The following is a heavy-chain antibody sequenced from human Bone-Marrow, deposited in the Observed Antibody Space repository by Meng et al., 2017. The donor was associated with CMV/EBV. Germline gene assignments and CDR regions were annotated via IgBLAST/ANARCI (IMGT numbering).Heavy chain of an antibody. CDR2: ISYDGSNK. CDR1: GFTFSSYA. J-gene: IGHJ6*01. D-gene: IGHD4-11*01. Sequence: GGSLRLSCAASGFTFSSYAMHWVRQAPGKGLEWVAVISYDGSNKYYADSVKGRFTISRDNSKNTLYLQMNSLRAEDTAVYYCARDRWRLQAGMDVWGQGTTVTCYS. V-gene: IGHV3-30*04. CDR3: ARDRWRLQAGMDV.